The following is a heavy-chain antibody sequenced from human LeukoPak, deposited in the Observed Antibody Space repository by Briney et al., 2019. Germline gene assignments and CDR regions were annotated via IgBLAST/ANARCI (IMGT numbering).Heavy chain of an antibody. D-gene: IGHD2-2*02. CDR3: AGSAYIVVVPAAIPESRAFDI. CDR2: IIPIFGTA. CDR1: GGTFSGYA. Sequence: GASVNVSCKASGGTFSGYAISWVRQAPGQGLEWMGGIIPIFGTANYAQKFQGRVTITADESTSTAYMELSSLRSEDTAVYYCAGSAYIVVVPAAIPESRAFDIWGQGTMVTVSS. J-gene: IGHJ3*02. V-gene: IGHV1-69*13.